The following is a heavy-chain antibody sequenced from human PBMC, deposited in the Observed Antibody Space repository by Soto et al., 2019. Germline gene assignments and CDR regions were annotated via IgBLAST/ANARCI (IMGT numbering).Heavy chain of an antibody. V-gene: IGHV4-31*03. CDR3: AREKRAVEVNWFDP. CDR1: GGSISSGGYY. Sequence: SETLSLTCTVSGGSISSGGYYWSWIRQHPGKGLEWIGYIYYSGSTYYNPSLKSRVTISVDTSKNQFSLKLSSVTAADTAVYYCAREKRAVEVNWFDPWGQGTLVTVSS. J-gene: IGHJ5*02. D-gene: IGHD6-19*01. CDR2: IYYSGST.